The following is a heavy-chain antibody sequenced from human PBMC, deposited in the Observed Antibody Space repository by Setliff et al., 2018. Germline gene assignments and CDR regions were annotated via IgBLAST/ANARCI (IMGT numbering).Heavy chain of an antibody. CDR3: ARMSGFLYMDV. V-gene: IGHV4-59*08. CDR2: VYYSGTT. D-gene: IGHD3-3*01. CDR1: GGSISTYY. J-gene: IGHJ6*03. Sequence: SETLSLTCTVPGGSISTYYWSWIRQPPGKGLEFIGYVYYSGTTNYDPSLKSRVTISVDKSKNQFSLKLSSVTAADTAVYYCARMSGFLYMDVWGKGTTVTVSS.